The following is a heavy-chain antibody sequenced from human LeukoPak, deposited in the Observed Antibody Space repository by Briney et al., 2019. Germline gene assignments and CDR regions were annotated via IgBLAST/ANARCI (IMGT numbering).Heavy chain of an antibody. CDR3: ARELPQTYYDFWSGLGQPFDY. J-gene: IGHJ4*02. Sequence: SVKVSCKASGGTFSSYGISWVRQAPGQGLEWMGGIIPMFGTANYAQKFQGRVTITTDESTSTAYMELSSLRSEDTAVYYCARELPQTYYDFWSGLGQPFDYWGQGTLVTVSS. CDR2: IIPMFGTA. CDR1: GGTFSSYG. D-gene: IGHD3-3*01. V-gene: IGHV1-69*05.